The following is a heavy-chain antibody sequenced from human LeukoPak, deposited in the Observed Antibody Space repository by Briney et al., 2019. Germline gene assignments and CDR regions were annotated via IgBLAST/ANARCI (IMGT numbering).Heavy chain of an antibody. Sequence: GGSLRLSCAASGFTFSSYSMNWVRQAPGRGLEWVSSISRSSTYIYYADSVKGRFTISRDNAKNSLYLQMNSLRAEDTAVYYCARGGAARPDYWGQGTLVTVSS. J-gene: IGHJ4*02. CDR3: ARGGAARPDY. V-gene: IGHV3-21*01. CDR1: GFTFSSYS. CDR2: ISRSSTYI. D-gene: IGHD6-6*01.